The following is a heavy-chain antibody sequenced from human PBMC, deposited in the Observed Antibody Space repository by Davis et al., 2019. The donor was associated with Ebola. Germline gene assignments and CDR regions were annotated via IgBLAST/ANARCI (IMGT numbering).Heavy chain of an antibody. D-gene: IGHD4-17*01. CDR3: ARDHPGTVTTFDY. V-gene: IGHV3-74*01. J-gene: IGHJ4*02. CDR2: INDDGTGT. CDR1: GFTFGHYA. Sequence: HTGGSLRLSCAASGFTFGHYAMHWVRQAPGKGLVWVSRINDDGTGTSYADSVKGRFTVSRDNAKNTLYLQMNSLRAEDTAVYYCARDHPGTVTTFDYWGQGTLVTVSS.